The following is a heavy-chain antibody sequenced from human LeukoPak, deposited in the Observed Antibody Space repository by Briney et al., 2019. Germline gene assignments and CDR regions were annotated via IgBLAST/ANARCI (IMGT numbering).Heavy chain of an antibody. D-gene: IGHD4-23*01. CDR3: AKDLGSVVTPPSLDF. CDR2: IWFDGNNK. CDR1: GFTFSSYG. Sequence: GGSLRLSCTASGFTFSSYGMHWVRQAPGKGLEWVAVIWFDGNNKYYADSVKGRFTISRDNSKDTLYLQMSSLRAEDTAVYYCAKDLGSVVTPPSLDFWGQGTLVTVSS. V-gene: IGHV3-33*06. J-gene: IGHJ4*02.